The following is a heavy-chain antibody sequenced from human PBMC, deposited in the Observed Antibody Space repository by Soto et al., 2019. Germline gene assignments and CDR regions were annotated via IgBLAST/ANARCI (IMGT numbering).Heavy chain of an antibody. CDR1: GGSISSYY. CDR2: IYYSGST. Sequence: SETLSLTCTVSGGSISSYYWSWIRQPPGKGLEWIGYIYYSGSTNYNPSLKSRVTISVDTSKNQFSLKLSSVTAADTAVYYCARASGWSELIAFDCWGQGTMVTVSS. J-gene: IGHJ3*01. V-gene: IGHV4-59*08. D-gene: IGHD6-19*01. CDR3: ARASGWSELIAFDC.